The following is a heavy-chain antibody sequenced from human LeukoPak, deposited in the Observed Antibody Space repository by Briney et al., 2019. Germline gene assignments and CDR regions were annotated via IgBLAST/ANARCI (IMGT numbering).Heavy chain of an antibody. D-gene: IGHD3-3*01. CDR3: ARGRSRMEWFRAFDI. Sequence: PSETLSLTCTVSGGSISSGGYYWSWIRQHPGKGLEWIGYIYYSGSTYYNPSLRSRVTISVDTSKNQFSLKLSSVTAADTAVYYCARGRSRMEWFRAFDIWGQGTIVTVSS. CDR2: IYYSGST. J-gene: IGHJ3*02. CDR1: GGSISSGGYY. V-gene: IGHV4-31*03.